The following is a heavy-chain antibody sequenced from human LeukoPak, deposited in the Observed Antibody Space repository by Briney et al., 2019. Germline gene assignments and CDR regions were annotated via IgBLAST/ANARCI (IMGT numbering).Heavy chain of an antibody. CDR3: ARAIRGVMIVYYYYGLDV. CDR2: INHGGST. CDR1: GGSFSGYY. V-gene: IGHV4-34*01. J-gene: IGHJ6*02. D-gene: IGHD3-10*01. Sequence: SETLSLTCAVYGGSFSGYYWSWIRQPPGKGLEWIGEINHGGSTNYNPSLKSRVTISVDTSKKQFSLKLSSVAAADTAVYYCARAIRGVMIVYYYYGLDVWGQGTTVTVSS.